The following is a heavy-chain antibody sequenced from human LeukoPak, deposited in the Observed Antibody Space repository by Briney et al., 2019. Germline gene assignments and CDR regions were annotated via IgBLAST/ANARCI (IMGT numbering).Heavy chain of an antibody. Sequence: PGGSLRLSCAASGFTFSSYGMHWVRQAPGKGLEWVAVISYDESNKYFADSVKGRFTISRDNSKNTLYLQMNSLRAEDTAVYYCARGTAMVTLSFDYWGQGTLVTVSS. CDR3: ARGTAMVTLSFDY. V-gene: IGHV3-30*03. CDR2: ISYDESNK. CDR1: GFTFSSYG. D-gene: IGHD5-18*01. J-gene: IGHJ4*02.